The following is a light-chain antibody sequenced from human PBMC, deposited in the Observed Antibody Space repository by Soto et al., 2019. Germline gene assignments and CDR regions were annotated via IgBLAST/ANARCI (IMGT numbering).Light chain of an antibody. J-gene: IGLJ3*02. CDR2: NTY. CDR1: SGSVSTDDY. CDR3: VLYMSRGIWV. Sequence: QAVVTQEPSFSVSPGGTVTLTCGLSSGSVSTDDYPGWYQQTPGQAPRALIYNTYTRSSGVPDRFSGSIVGNKAALTITGAQADDESDYYCVLYMSRGIWVFGGGTQLTVL. V-gene: IGLV8-61*01.